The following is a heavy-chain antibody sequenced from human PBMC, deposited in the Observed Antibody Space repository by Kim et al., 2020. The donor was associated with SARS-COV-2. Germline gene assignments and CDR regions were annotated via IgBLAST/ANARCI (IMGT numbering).Heavy chain of an antibody. J-gene: IGHJ4*02. Sequence: DSVKGRFTISRDNAKNSLYLQMNSLRAEDTALYYCAKEGGDILTGYKYYWGQGTLVTVSS. CDR3: AKEGGDILTGYKYY. V-gene: IGHV3-9*01. D-gene: IGHD3-9*01.